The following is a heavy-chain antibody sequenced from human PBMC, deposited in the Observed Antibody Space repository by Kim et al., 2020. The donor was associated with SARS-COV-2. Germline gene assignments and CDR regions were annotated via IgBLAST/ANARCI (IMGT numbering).Heavy chain of an antibody. CDR3: AKSKITMFQGVLYGMDV. V-gene: IGHV3-9*01. CDR1: GFTFDDYA. D-gene: IGHD3-10*01. Sequence: GGSLRLSCAASGFTFDDYAMHWVRQAPGKGLEWVSGISWNSGTIGYADSVKGRFTISRDNAKKSLYLQMTSLRTEDTALYYCAKSKITMFQGVLYGMDV. CDR2: ISWNSGTI. J-gene: IGHJ6*01.